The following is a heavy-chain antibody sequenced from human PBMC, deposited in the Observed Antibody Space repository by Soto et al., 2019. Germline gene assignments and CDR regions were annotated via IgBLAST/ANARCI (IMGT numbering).Heavy chain of an antibody. V-gene: IGHV4-4*02. J-gene: IGHJ6*02. D-gene: IGHD3-10*02. CDR2: IYHSGST. Sequence: SEPLSLTCTVSGGSISTSTWWSGVRQPPGKGLEGIGEIYHSGSTNYTPSLKSRVTISVDKSKNQFSLKLSSVTAADTAVYYCASVRGGYYYAMDVWGQGTTVT. CDR1: GGSISTSTW. CDR3: ASVRGGYYYAMDV.